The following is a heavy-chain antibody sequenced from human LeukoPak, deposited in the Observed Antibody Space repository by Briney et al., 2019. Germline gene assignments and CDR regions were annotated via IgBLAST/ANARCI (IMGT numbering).Heavy chain of an antibody. V-gene: IGHV3-33*06. D-gene: IGHD1/OR15-1a*01. Sequence: PGGCLRLSCVAPGFTFSSFGMHWLRPAPGEGLGWVAIIWYDGGDKYYSDSVKGRFTHSRDNSKNTLYLQINSLRAEDTAVYYCAKDWGTTGTTGWLFDYWGQGTLVTVSS. CDR1: GFTFSSFG. J-gene: IGHJ4*02. CDR2: IWYDGGDK. CDR3: AKDWGTTGTTGWLFDY.